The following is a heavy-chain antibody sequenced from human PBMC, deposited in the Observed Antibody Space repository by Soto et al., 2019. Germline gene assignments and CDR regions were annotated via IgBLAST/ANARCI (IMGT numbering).Heavy chain of an antibody. CDR3: ARDVVVMLITGGIDY. V-gene: IGHV1-18*01. J-gene: IGHJ4*02. D-gene: IGHD2-21*01. CDR2: ISTYNGDT. Sequence: QVQLMQSGAELKKPGASVKVSCKASGYTFTNYGISWVRQAPGQGLEWMGWISTYNGDTNYGQKLQGRVTMTTDTSTSTAYMELGSLRSDDTAVYYCARDVVVMLITGGIDYWGQGTLVTVSS. CDR1: GYTFTNYG.